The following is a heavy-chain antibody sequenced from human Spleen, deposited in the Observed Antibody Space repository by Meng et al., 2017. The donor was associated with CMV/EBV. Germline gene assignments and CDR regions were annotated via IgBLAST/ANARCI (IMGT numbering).Heavy chain of an antibody. D-gene: IGHD4-17*01. CDR2: IITLIGKA. CDR3: ARSLMTTVTTLGY. V-gene: IGHV1-69*05. CDR1: GGTCSTYA. Sequence: KASGGTCSTYAISWVRQAPEQGLEWMEWIITLIGKANYAQKFQGRVTIATNESTSTAYMELSSLRSEDTAVYYCARSLMTTVTTLGYWGQGTLVTVSS. J-gene: IGHJ4*02.